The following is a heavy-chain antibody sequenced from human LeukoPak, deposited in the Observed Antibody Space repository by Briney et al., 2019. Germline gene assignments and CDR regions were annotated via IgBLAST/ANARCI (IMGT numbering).Heavy chain of an antibody. D-gene: IGHD6-13*01. V-gene: IGHV4-34*01. CDR3: AREAGGQQLVYAFDI. J-gene: IGHJ3*02. Sequence: SETLSLTCAVSGGSLSGYYWTWIRQPPGKGLEWMGEINHSGSTNYNPSLTSRGTISVDTSRKQFFLRLSSVTAADTAMYYCAREAGGQQLVYAFDIWGQGTMVTVSS. CDR1: GGSLSGYY. CDR2: INHSGST.